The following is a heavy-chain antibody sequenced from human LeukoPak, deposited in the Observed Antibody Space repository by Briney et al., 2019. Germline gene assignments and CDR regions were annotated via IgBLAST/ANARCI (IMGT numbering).Heavy chain of an antibody. CDR2: ISSSSSYI. V-gene: IGHV3-21*01. D-gene: IGHD4-11*01. J-gene: IGHJ5*02. Sequence: PGGSLRLSCAAAGFTFSSYSMIWVRQAPGKGLEWVSSISSSSSYIYYADSVKGRFTISRDNAKNSLYLQMNSLRADDTAEYYCAPVYSNYVRWFDPWGQGTLVTVSS. CDR1: GFTFSSYS. CDR3: APVYSNYVRWFDP.